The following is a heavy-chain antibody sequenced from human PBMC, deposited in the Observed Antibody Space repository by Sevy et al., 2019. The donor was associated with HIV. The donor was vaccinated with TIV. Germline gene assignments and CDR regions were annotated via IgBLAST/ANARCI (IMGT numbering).Heavy chain of an antibody. V-gene: IGHV3-30*04. D-gene: IGHD2-21*01. CDR1: RFNFSNYA. J-gene: IGHJ4*02. CDR2: ILHDGSNE. CDR3: ARDRLLSLLDF. Sequence: GGSLRLSFAASRFNFSNYAMHWVRQAPGKGLEWVALILHDGSNEHYADSVKGRFTISRDNSQNTVYLQMNSLRPEDTAVYYCARDRLLSLLDFWGQGTLVTVSS.